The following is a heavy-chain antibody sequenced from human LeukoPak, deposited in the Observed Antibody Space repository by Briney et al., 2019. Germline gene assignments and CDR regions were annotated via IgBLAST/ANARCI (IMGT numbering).Heavy chain of an antibody. D-gene: IGHD3-22*01. V-gene: IGHV4-30-2*01. CDR3: ARLLSDSSGYYYPRNAFDI. J-gene: IGHJ3*02. CDR2: IYHSGST. Sequence: SETLSLTCAVSGGSISSGGYSWSWIRQPPGKGLEWIGYIYHSGSTYYNPSLKSRVTISVDRSKNQFSLKLSSVTAADTAVYYCARLLSDSSGYYYPRNAFDIWGQGTMVTVSS. CDR1: GGSISSGGYS.